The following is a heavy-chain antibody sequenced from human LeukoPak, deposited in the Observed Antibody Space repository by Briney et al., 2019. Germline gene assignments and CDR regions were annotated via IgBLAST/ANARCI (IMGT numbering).Heavy chain of an antibody. V-gene: IGHV1-24*01. CDR1: GYTLTELS. Sequence: GASVKVSCKVSGYTLTELSMHWVRQAPGKGLEWMGGFDPEDGETIYAQKFQGRVTMTRNTSISTAYMELSSRRSEDTAVYYCARGSRIPRGRWGQGTLVTVSS. CDR3: ARGSRIPRGR. J-gene: IGHJ4*02. CDR2: FDPEDGET. D-gene: IGHD2-15*01.